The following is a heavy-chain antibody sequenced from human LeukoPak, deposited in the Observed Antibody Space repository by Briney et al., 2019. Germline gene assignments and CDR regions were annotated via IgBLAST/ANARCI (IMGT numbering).Heavy chain of an antibody. CDR2: IYASGNT. Sequence: PSETLSLTCTVSGGSISTYYWSLIRQPAGKGLEWIGRIYASGNTNYNPSLKSRVTMSLDTSKNQFSLRLTSVTPADTAVYYCAREYSSSSGKNAFDVWGQGTMVTVSS. J-gene: IGHJ3*01. V-gene: IGHV4-4*07. D-gene: IGHD6-6*01. CDR3: AREYSSSSGKNAFDV. CDR1: GGSISTYY.